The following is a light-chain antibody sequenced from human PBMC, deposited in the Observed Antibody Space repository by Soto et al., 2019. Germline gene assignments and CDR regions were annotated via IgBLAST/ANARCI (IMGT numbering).Light chain of an antibody. Sequence: EIVLTQSPGTLSLSPGESATLSCRASQSIRSSYLAWYQQTPGQAPRLLIYDASSRAAGIPDRFSGSGSGTDFTLTISGLEPEDFGVYYCQQYGGSPRTFGRGTKVDIK. CDR3: QQYGGSPRT. J-gene: IGKJ1*01. CDR2: DAS. V-gene: IGKV3-20*01. CDR1: QSIRSSY.